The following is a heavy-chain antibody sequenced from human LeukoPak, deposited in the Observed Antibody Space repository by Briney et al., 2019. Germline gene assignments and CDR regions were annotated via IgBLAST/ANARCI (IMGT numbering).Heavy chain of an antibody. J-gene: IGHJ4*02. D-gene: IGHD2-15*01. CDR2: ISAYNGNT. V-gene: IGHV1-18*01. CDR3: ARVKTCSGGSCSVFDY. Sequence: EASVKVSCKASGYTFTSYGISWVRQAPGQGLEWMGWISAYNGNTNYAQKLQGRVTMTRDTSTSTVYMELSSLRSEDTAVYYCARVKTCSGGSCSVFDYWGQGTLVTVSS. CDR1: GYTFTSYG.